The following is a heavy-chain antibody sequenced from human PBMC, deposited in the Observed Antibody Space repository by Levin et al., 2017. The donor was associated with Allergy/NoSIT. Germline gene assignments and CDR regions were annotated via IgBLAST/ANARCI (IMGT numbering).Heavy chain of an antibody. D-gene: IGHD6-13*01. CDR3: ARSVAAAATTAVWDAVDI. CDR1: GFTFDDYA. Sequence: SCAASGFTFDDYAMHWVRHPPGKGLEWVSGINWNSENIVYADSVKGRFTISRDNANNSLYLQMNSLRPDDTALYYCARSVAAAATTAVWDAVDIWGQGTMLIVSS. V-gene: IGHV3-9*01. J-gene: IGHJ3*02. CDR2: INWNSENI.